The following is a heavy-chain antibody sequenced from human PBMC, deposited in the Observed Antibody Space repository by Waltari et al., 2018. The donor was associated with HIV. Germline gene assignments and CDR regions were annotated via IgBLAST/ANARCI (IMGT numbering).Heavy chain of an antibody. CDR3: ARDQGGIAVAGTPGDY. J-gene: IGHJ4*02. CDR2: INPNRGGT. D-gene: IGHD6-19*01. V-gene: IGHV1-2*02. Sequence: QVQLVQSGAEVKKPGASVKVSCKASGYTFTCYYMHWVRQAPGQGLEWMGRINPNRGGTNHEQKFQGRVTMTRDTSISTAYMELSRLRSDDTAVYYCARDQGGIAVAGTPGDYWGQGTLVTVSS. CDR1: GYTFTCYY.